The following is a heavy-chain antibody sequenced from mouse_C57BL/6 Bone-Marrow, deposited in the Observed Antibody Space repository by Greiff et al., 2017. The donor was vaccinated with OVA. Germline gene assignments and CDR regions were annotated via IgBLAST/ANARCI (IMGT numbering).Heavy chain of an antibody. CDR2: IYPGSGNT. CDR1: GYSFTSYY. CDR3: ARGSSGYSYYAMDY. D-gene: IGHD3-2*02. Sequence: VQLQQSGPELVKPGASVKISCKASGYSFTSYYIHWVKQRPGQGLEWIGWIYPGSGNTKYNEKFKGKATLTADTSSSTSYMQLSSLTSEDSAVYYCARGSSGYSYYAMDYWGQGTSVTVSS. V-gene: IGHV1-66*01. J-gene: IGHJ4*01.